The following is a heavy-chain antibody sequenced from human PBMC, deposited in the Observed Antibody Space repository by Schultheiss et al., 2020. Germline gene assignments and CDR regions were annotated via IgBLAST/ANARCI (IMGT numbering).Heavy chain of an antibody. CDR3: SWSLNY. CDR2: ISWNSGSI. Sequence: GGSLRLSCAASGFTFSSYSMNWVRQAPGKGLEWVSGISWNSGSIGYADSVKGRFTISRDNAKNSLYLQMNSLRAEDTALYYCSWSLNYWGQGTLVTVSS. V-gene: IGHV3-48*04. CDR1: GFTFSSYS. J-gene: IGHJ4*02.